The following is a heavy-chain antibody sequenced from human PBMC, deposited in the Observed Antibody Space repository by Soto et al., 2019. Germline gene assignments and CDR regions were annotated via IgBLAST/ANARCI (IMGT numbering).Heavy chain of an antibody. CDR1: GGTFSSYT. CDR3: AIEWLLVDY. Sequence: QVQLVQSGAEVKKPGSSVKVSCKTSGGTFSSYTISWVRQAPGQGLEWMGRIIPFLEIPNYAQKFQGRVSITAETSTSTAYMELSSLRAEDTAVYYCAIEWLLVDYWGQGSVVTVSS. D-gene: IGHD5-12*01. CDR2: IIPFLEIP. V-gene: IGHV1-69*02. J-gene: IGHJ4*02.